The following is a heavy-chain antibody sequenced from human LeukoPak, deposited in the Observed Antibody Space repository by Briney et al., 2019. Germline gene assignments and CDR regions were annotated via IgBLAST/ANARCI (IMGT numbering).Heavy chain of an antibody. Sequence: GASVKVSCKASGYAFASYGISWVRQAPGQGLEWMGWISAYNGNTNYAQKFQDRVTMITDTSTRTAYMELRSLKFDDTAVYYCARVGRASGSLGYGMDVWGLGTTVTVSS. CDR1: GYAFASYG. J-gene: IGHJ6*02. V-gene: IGHV1-18*01. CDR3: ARVGRASGSLGYGMDV. CDR2: ISAYNGNT. D-gene: IGHD3-10*01.